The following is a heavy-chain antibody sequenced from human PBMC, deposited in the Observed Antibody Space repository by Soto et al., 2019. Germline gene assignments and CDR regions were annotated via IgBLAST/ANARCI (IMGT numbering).Heavy chain of an antibody. CDR2: ISAYSGNT. CDR1: GYSFSSYV. J-gene: IGHJ4*02. CDR3: ARDSPPSDY. Sequence: QVQLVQSGAEVKKPGASVKVSFKSSGYSFSSYVITWVRKAPGQGLEWMAWISAYSGNTNYAEKFQGRVTMTTDTSTNTAYMELRSLSSDDTAVYYCARDSPPSDYWGQGTLVTVSS. V-gene: IGHV1-18*01.